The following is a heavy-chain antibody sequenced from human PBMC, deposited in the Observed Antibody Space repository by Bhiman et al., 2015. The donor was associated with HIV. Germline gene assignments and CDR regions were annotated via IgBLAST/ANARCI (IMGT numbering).Heavy chain of an antibody. V-gene: IGHV3-30*04. J-gene: IGHJ5*02. CDR1: GFTFSAYA. CDR3: ARDKESVTMVRGPFDP. Sequence: VQLVESGGGLVQPGGSLRLSCAASGFTFSAYALHWVRQAPGKGLEWVAVISYDGRDKDYADSVKGRFTISRDNSKNTLYLQMNSLRTEDTSLYYCARDKESVTMVRGPFDPWGQGTRVTVSS. CDR2: ISYDGRDK. D-gene: IGHD3-10*01.